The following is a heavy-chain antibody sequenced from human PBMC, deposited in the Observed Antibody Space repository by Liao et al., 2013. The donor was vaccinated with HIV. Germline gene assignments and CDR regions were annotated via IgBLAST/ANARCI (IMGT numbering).Heavy chain of an antibody. CDR3: ARDLSYASTSYWYFDL. V-gene: IGHV4-39*07. CDR2: IYYTGST. D-gene: IGHD1-26*01. CDR1: GASISSSSYY. J-gene: IGHJ2*01. Sequence: QLQLQEPGPGLVKPSETLSLTCTVSGASISSSSYYWGWIRQPPGKGLEWIGSIYYTGSTYYNPSLKSRVTISVDTSKNQFSLKLSSLTAADTAIYYCARDLSYASTSYWYFDLWGRGTLVTVSS.